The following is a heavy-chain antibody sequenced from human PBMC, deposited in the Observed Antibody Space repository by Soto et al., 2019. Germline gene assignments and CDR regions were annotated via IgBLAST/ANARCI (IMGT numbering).Heavy chain of an antibody. CDR3: ERGAECRGYCLKQFTGLDP. D-gene: IGHD2-15*01. J-gene: IGHJ5*02. CDR2: IIPIFDPP. CDR1: GGSFSTYA. Sequence: QVQLVQSGAEVKKPGSSVRVSCKASGGSFSTYAFSWVRQAPGHGLEWMGGIIPIFDPPYYAQNFQRRVTIAADRSASTVYMELSSLAHEETAVYYCERGAECRGYCLKQFTGLDPWGQGTLVTVSS. V-gene: IGHV1-69*06.